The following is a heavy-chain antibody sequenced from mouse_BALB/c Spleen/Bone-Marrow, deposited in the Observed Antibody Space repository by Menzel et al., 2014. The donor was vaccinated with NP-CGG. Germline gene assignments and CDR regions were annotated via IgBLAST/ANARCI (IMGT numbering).Heavy chain of an antibody. CDR1: GYTFTSYN. CDR3: AREDYGSGFAY. D-gene: IGHD1-1*01. V-gene: IGHV1S135*01. Sequence: EVQLQQSGPELVKPGASVKVSCKASGYTFTSYNMYWVKQSHGKSLEWIGHIDPYNGGTSYNQKLKGKATLTADKSSSTAYMHLNSLTSEDSAVYYCAREDYGSGFAYWGQGTLVTVSA. CDR2: IDPYNGGT. J-gene: IGHJ3*01.